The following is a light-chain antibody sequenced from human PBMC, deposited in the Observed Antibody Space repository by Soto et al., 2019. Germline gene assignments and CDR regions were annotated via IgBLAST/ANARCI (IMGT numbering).Light chain of an antibody. CDR1: QSVSNNY. Sequence: EIVLTQSPGTLSLSPGERATLSCRASQSVSNNYLAWYQQKPGQAPRLLIYGASNRATGIPDRFSGNGSGTDFTLTISRLEPEDFAVYFCQQYGSSPLITFGQGTRLEI. CDR2: GAS. CDR3: QQYGSSPLIT. V-gene: IGKV3-20*01. J-gene: IGKJ5*01.